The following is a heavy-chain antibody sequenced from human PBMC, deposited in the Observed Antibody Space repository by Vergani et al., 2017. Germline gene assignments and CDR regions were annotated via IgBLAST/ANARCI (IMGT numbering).Heavy chain of an antibody. Sequence: EVQLVESGGGLVQPGGSLRPPCAASGFTFSRYSMNWVRQAPGKGLEWVSYISSSSSTIYYADSVKGRFTISRNNAKNSRYLQMNSLRAEDTAVYYCARDILDYWGQGTLVTVSS. CDR3: ARDILDY. CDR2: ISSSSSTI. J-gene: IGHJ4*02. CDR1: GFTFSRYS. V-gene: IGHV3-48*04.